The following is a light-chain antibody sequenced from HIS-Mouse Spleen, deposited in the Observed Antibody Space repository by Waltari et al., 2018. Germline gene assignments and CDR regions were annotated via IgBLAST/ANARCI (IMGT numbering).Light chain of an antibody. Sequence: QSALTQPPSVSGSPGQSVTISCTGTTSDVGGSNYVSWYQQHPGKAPKLMIYDVSKRPSGVPDRFSGSKSGNTASLNISGLQAEDEADYYCCSYAGSYTLFGGGTKLTVL. CDR1: TSDVGGSNY. V-gene: IGLV2-11*01. CDR3: CSYAGSYTL. J-gene: IGLJ3*02. CDR2: DVS.